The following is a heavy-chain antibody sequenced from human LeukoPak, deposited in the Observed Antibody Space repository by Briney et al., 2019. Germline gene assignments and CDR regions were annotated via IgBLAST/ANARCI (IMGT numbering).Heavy chain of an antibody. CDR1: GYTFTGYY. CDR3: ARDFRSGAIPSGMDV. Sequence: ASVKVSCKAPGYTFTGYYMHWVRQAPGQGLEWMGWINPNSGGTNYAQKFQGRVTMTRDTSISTAYMELSRLRSDDTAVYYCARDFRSGAIPSGMDVWGQGTTVTVSS. J-gene: IGHJ6*02. V-gene: IGHV1-2*02. D-gene: IGHD2-15*01. CDR2: INPNSGGT.